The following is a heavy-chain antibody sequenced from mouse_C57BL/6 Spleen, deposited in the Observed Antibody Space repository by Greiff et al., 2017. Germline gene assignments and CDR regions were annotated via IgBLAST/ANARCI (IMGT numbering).Heavy chain of an antibody. CDR3: ARSDTTVVATDY. Sequence: QVQLQQSGAELVRPGASVKLSCKASGYTFTDYYINWVKQRPGQGLEWIARIYPGSGNTYYNEKFKGKATLTAEKSASTAYMQLSSLTSEDSAVYVCARSDTTVVATDYWGQGTTLTVSS. CDR2: IYPGSGNT. D-gene: IGHD1-1*01. V-gene: IGHV1-76*01. J-gene: IGHJ2*01. CDR1: GYTFTDYY.